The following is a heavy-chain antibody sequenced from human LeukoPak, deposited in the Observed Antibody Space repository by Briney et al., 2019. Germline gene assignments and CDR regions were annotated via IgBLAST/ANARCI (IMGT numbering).Heavy chain of an antibody. CDR1: GGSISSYY. J-gene: IGHJ5*02. V-gene: IGHV4-4*07. Sequence: PSETLSLTCTVSGGSISSYYWSWIRQPAGKGLEWIGRIYTSGSTNYNPSLKSRVTMSVDTSKNQFSLKLSSVTAADTAVYYCARDGYTYGDNWFDPWGQGALVTVSS. CDR2: IYTSGST. CDR3: ARDGYTYGDNWFDP. D-gene: IGHD5-18*01.